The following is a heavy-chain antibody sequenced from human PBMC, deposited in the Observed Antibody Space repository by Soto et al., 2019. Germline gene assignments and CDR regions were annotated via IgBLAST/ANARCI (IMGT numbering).Heavy chain of an antibody. V-gene: IGHV3-72*01. J-gene: IGHJ3*01. CDR3: ARAKGSSWNDHYYDL. Sequence: GGSLRLSCAASGFTFSDHYMDWVRQAPGEGLEWIGRIRNKANSYTTEYAASVKGRFVISRDDSEKSLYLQMNSLSNDDTAVYYCARAKGSSWNDHYYDLWGQGTMVTVSS. D-gene: IGHD6-13*01. CDR2: IRNKANSYTT. CDR1: GFTFSDHY.